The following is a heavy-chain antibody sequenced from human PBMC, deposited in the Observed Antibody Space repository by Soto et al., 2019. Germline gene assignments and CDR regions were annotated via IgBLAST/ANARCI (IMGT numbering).Heavy chain of an antibody. V-gene: IGHV4-34*01. Sequence: QVQLQQWGAGLLKPSETLSLTCAVYGGSFSGYYWSWIRQPPGKGLEWIGEINHSGSTNYNPSLKSRVTISVDTSKNQFSLKLSSVTAADTAVYYCARLALRFHGAFDIWGLGTMVTVSS. CDR3: ARLALRFHGAFDI. D-gene: IGHD3-3*01. CDR2: INHSGST. J-gene: IGHJ3*02. CDR1: GGSFSGYY.